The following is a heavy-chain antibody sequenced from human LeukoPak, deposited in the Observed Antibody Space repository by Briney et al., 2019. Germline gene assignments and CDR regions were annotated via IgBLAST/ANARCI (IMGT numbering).Heavy chain of an antibody. V-gene: IGHV3-15*01. CDR1: GFTFSKAW. J-gene: IGHJ4*02. CDR3: ATVRDSSWHGLDY. Sequence: GGSLRLSCAASGFTFSKAWMSWVRQAPGKGLEWVGRIKTKASGGPTDYAAPVEGRFTISRDDSENTLYLQMSSLKTEDTAVYYCATVRDSSWHGLDYWGQGTLVTVSP. CDR2: IKTKASGGPT. D-gene: IGHD6-13*01.